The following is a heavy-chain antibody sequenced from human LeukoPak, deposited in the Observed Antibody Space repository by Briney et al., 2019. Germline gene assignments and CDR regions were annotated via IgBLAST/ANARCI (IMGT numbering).Heavy chain of an antibody. Sequence: SETLSLTCTVSGGSISSYYWSWIRQPPGKGLEWIGYIYYSGSTNYNPSLKSRVTISVDTSKNQFSLKLSSVTAAGTAVYYCARGMYYYDSSGYYVLPPFDYWGQGTLVTVSS. J-gene: IGHJ4*02. CDR2: IYYSGST. CDR1: GGSISSYY. CDR3: ARGMYYYDSSGYYVLPPFDY. V-gene: IGHV4-59*01. D-gene: IGHD3-22*01.